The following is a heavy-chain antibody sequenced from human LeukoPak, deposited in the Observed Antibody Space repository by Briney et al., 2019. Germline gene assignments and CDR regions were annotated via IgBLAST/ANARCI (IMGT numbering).Heavy chain of an antibody. V-gene: IGHV3-21*01. Sequence: NPGGSLRLSCAASGFTFSSYSMNWVRQAPGKGLEWVSSISSSSSYIYYADSVKGRFTISRDNAKNSLYLQMNSLRAEDTAVYYCARDNGPYDFGNGYPVPWGQGTLVTVSS. CDR2: ISSSSSYI. J-gene: IGHJ5*02. CDR1: GFTFSSYS. CDR3: ARDNGPYDFGNGYPVP. D-gene: IGHD3-3*01.